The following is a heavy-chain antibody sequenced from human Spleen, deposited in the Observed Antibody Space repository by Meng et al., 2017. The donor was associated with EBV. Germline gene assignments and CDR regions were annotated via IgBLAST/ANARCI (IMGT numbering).Heavy chain of an antibody. CDR2: INPNSGDT. CDR3: ARVNYYLDSSVYSDGFDV. Sequence: GRRVQSGAEVKKPGASVKVSCKASGYSFIDHYMHWVRQAPGQGLEWMGRINPNSGDTNSAQKFQGRVTMTRDTSISTVYMELSRLRSDDTALYYCARVNYYLDSSVYSDGFDVWGQGTMVTVSS. J-gene: IGHJ3*01. V-gene: IGHV1-2*06. D-gene: IGHD3-22*01. CDR1: GYSFIDHY.